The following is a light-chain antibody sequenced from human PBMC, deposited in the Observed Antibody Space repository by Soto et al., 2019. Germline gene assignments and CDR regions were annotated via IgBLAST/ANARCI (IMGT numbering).Light chain of an antibody. V-gene: IGKV1-5*03. CDR1: QSISSW. CDR2: KAS. CDR3: HLYNDYPVT. J-gene: IGKJ1*01. Sequence: DIQMTQSPSTLCASVGDRVTITCRASQSISSWLAWYQQKPGKAPNLLIYKASSLESGVPSRFSGSGSGTEFNLTLSSLQPDDFATYCCHLYNDYPVTFGQGTKVEIK.